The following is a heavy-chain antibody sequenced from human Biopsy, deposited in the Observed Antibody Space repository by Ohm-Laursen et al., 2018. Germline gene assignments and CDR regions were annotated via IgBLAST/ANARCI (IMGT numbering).Heavy chain of an antibody. J-gene: IGHJ1*01. CDR2: NILILGTG. CDR1: GGTFSNYG. Sequence: SVKVSCKVPGGTFSNYGVNWVRQAPGQGLEWLGGNILILGTGNYAQKFQDRVTVAADTSTSTATMELRSLRSDDTAVYYCATKLTGYFHHWGQGTLVIVSS. D-gene: IGHD3-9*01. V-gene: IGHV1-69*06. CDR3: ATKLTGYFHH.